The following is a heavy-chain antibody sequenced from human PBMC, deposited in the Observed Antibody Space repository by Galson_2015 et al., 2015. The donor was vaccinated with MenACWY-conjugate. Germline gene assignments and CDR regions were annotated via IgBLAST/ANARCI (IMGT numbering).Heavy chain of an antibody. CDR3: ARDQWGKWFDP. CDR1: GGSIESRTFY. Sequence: TLSLTCTVSGGSIESRTFYWGWIRQPPGKGLEWIGGIYFSGSTYYNSSLKSRVTISVDTSKNQFSLKVNSLTAADTAMYFCARDQWGKWFDPWGQGTQVTVSS. J-gene: IGHJ5*02. D-gene: IGHD1-26*01. CDR2: IYFSGST. V-gene: IGHV4-39*07.